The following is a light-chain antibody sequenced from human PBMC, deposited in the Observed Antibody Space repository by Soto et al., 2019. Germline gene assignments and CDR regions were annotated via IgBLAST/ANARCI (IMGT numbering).Light chain of an antibody. J-gene: IGKJ4*01. V-gene: IGKV1-5*03. Sequence: DSQMTQYPSTLSASVGDRVTITCRASQSISSWLAWYQQKPGKAPKLLISKASTLQSGVPPRFSGSGYGTEITLTISSLQTDNFSNYYCQQYERYPMTFGGGTKVEIK. CDR3: QQYERYPMT. CDR2: KAS. CDR1: QSISSW.